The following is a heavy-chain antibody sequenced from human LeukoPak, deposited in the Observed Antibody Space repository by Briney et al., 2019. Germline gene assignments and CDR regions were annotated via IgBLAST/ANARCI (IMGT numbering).Heavy chain of an antibody. CDR3: TRDPDGDDAFDI. CDR2: ISTYNGNT. Sequence: ASVKVSCKTSGYTFTTYGISWVRQAPGQGLEWMGWISTYNGNTRYTQKLQGIVTITTEKSTSTAYMELRSLTSDDTAVYYCTRDPDGDDAFDIWGQGTMVIVSS. J-gene: IGHJ3*02. V-gene: IGHV1-18*04. CDR1: GYTFTTYG. D-gene: IGHD3-10*01.